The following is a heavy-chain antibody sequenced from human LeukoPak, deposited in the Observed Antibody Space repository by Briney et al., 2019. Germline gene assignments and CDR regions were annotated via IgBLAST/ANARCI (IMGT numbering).Heavy chain of an antibody. CDR1: GVTFSGSA. D-gene: IGHD1-26*01. V-gene: IGHV3-72*01. CDR3: TRVVLVGTTYSSFAY. CDR2: TRKKTNSYTT. J-gene: IGHJ4*02. Sequence: GGGLRLSCAAPGVTFSGSALHSVRQAPGKGLGWVGRTRKKTNSYTTEYAASVKGRFTISRDDSRKSLYLQMDSLKAEDTAVYFCTRVVLVGTTYSSFAYWGPGTLVTVSS.